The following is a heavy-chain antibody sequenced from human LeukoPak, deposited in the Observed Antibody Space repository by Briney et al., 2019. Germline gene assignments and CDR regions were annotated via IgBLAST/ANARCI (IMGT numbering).Heavy chain of an antibody. CDR2: IYYSGST. Sequence: GSIYYSGSTYYNPSLKSRVTISVDTSKNQFSLKLSSVTAADTAVYYCARQSTIAAARIDPWGQGTLVTVSS. CDR3: ARQSTIAAARIDP. J-gene: IGHJ5*02. V-gene: IGHV4-39*01. D-gene: IGHD6-25*01.